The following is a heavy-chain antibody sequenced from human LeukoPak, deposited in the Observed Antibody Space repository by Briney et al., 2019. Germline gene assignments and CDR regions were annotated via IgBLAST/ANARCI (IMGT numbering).Heavy chain of an antibody. Sequence: GGSLRLSCPASGFTFSSYAMSWVRQAPGKGLEWVANIKQDGREKYYVDSVKGRFTISRDNAKNSLYLQMNSLRAEDTAVYYCARERGLYYDYVWGSYRPAHFDYWGQGTLVTVSS. D-gene: IGHD3-16*02. V-gene: IGHV3-7*01. CDR2: IKQDGREK. CDR3: ARERGLYYDYVWGSYRPAHFDY. CDR1: GFTFSSYA. J-gene: IGHJ4*02.